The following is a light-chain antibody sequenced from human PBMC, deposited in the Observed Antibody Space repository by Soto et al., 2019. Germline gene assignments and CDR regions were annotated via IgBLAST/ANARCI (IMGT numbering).Light chain of an antibody. CDR1: QSVSSN. CDR3: QQYNKWPPGT. Sequence: EIVMTQSPATLSVSPGERATLSCRASQSVSSNLAWYQQKPCQAPRLLIYGASTRATGFPARFSGSGSGTECTRTISSLQSEDFAVYYCQQYNKWPPGTFGQGTKVEIK. CDR2: GAS. J-gene: IGKJ1*01. V-gene: IGKV3-15*01.